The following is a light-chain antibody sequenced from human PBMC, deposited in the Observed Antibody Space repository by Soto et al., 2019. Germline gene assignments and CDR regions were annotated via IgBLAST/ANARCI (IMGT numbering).Light chain of an antibody. V-gene: IGLV2-14*01. Sequence: QPVLTQPASVSGSPGQSITISCTGTSSDVGSYNYVSWYQQHPGKAPKLMIYDVSSRPSGVSNRFSGSKSGNTASLTISGLQPEDEADYYCSSYTSSSSVVFGGGTKLTVL. CDR2: DVS. J-gene: IGLJ2*01. CDR3: SSYTSSSSVV. CDR1: SSDVGSYNY.